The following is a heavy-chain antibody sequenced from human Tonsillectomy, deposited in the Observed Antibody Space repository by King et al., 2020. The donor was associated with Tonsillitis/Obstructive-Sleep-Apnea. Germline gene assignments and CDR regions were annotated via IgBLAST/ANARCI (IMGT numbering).Heavy chain of an antibody. Sequence: VQLVESGGGLVQPGGSLKLSCAASGFTFSGSAMHWVRQASGKGLEWVGWIRSKANSYASAYAASVKGRFTISRDDSKNTADLQMNSLKTEDTAVYYCVSSSWYEYYFGYWGQGTLVTVSS. CDR2: IRSKANSYAS. V-gene: IGHV3-73*01. J-gene: IGHJ4*02. CDR3: VSSSWYEYYFGY. D-gene: IGHD6-13*01. CDR1: GFTFSGSA.